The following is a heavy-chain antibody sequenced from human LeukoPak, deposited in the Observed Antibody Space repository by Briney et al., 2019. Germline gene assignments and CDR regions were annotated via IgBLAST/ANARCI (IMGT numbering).Heavy chain of an antibody. CDR1: GGSISSGDYY. V-gene: IGHV4-30-4*01. CDR2: IYYSGST. D-gene: IGHD4-11*01. Sequence: PSETLSLTCTVSGGSISSGDYYWGWIRQPPGKGLEWIGYIYYSGSTYYNPSLKSRVTISVDTSKNQFSLKLSSVTAADTAVYYCAREEMTTVTFDYWGQGTLVTVSS. J-gene: IGHJ4*02. CDR3: AREEMTTVTFDY.